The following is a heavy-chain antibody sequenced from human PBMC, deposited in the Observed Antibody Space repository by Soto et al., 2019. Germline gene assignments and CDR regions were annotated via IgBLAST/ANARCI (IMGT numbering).Heavy chain of an antibody. CDR2: IFYSGST. D-gene: IGHD6-19*01. J-gene: IGHJ5*02. Sequence: QVQLQESGPGLVKPSETLSLTCTVSGGSVSSGNYYWSWIRQSPVKGLEWIGYIFYSGSTNYNPSFKSRVTISVDTSKNQFSLKLRSMTAADTAVYYCARDVTTSGRHPPESTWGQGTLVTVS. V-gene: IGHV4-61*01. CDR3: ARDVTTSGRHPPEST. CDR1: GGSVSSGNYY.